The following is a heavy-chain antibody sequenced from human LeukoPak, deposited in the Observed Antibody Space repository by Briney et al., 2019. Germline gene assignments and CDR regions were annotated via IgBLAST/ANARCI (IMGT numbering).Heavy chain of an antibody. Sequence: ASVKLSFKSSGYTFTSYGISWERQPPGQGLEWMGWISAYNGNTNNAQKLQGRVTMTTDTSTSTAYMELRRLRSDYTAVYYCARDPTKYFWSAYNPFDYWGQGTLVTVSS. D-gene: IGHD3-3*01. CDR1: GYTFTSYG. V-gene: IGHV1-18*01. CDR2: ISAYNGNT. CDR3: ARDPTKYFWSAYNPFDY. J-gene: IGHJ4*02.